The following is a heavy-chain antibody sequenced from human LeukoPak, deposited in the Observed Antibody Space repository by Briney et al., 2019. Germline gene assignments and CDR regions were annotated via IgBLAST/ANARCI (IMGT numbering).Heavy chain of an antibody. J-gene: IGHJ4*02. Sequence: SETLSLTCAAYGGSFSGYYWSWIRQPPGKGLEWIGEINHSGSTNYNPSLKSRVTISVDTSKNQFSLKLSSVTAADTAVYYCASFYDSSGYQDYWGQGTLVTVSS. CDR3: ASFYDSSGYQDY. D-gene: IGHD3-22*01. CDR2: INHSGST. CDR1: GGSFSGYY. V-gene: IGHV4-34*01.